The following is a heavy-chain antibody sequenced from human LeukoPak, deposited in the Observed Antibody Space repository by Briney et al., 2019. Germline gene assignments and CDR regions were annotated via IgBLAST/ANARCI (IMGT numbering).Heavy chain of an antibody. Sequence: PGGSLRLSCVASGFTFSNYAMSWVRQATWKRLQWASAISAGGDKIHYAGSVKGRFTISRDNSRNTLYVQMSSLKADDTAVYYCVKNVGGNEGAYWGQGTLVTVSS. J-gene: IGHJ4*02. V-gene: IGHV3-23*01. D-gene: IGHD5-12*01. CDR3: VKNVGGNEGAY. CDR1: GFTFSNYA. CDR2: ISAGGDKI.